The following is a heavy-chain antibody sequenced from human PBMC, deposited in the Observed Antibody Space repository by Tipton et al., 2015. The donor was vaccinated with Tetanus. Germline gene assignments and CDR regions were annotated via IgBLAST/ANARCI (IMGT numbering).Heavy chain of an antibody. J-gene: IGHJ4*02. CDR3: AREADCSGGSCFSGDFDN. D-gene: IGHD2-15*01. Sequence: SLRLSCAASGFTFNGYGMHWVRQAPGKGLEWLALVWYDGSKQYYADSVKGRFTLSRDNSKNTLYLQMNSLRAEDTAVYYCAREADCSGGSCFSGDFDNWGQGTQVTVSS. CDR1: GFTFNGYG. V-gene: IGHV3-33*01. CDR2: VWYDGSKQ.